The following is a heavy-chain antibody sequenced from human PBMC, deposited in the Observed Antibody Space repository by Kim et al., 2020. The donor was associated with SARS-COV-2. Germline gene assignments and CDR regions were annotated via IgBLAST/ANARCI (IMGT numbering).Heavy chain of an antibody. Sequence: SETLSLTCTVSGGSIYNYNYYWGWIRQPPGKGLEWIGSIYYSGSTYYNLSLKSRVTISMDTSKNQFSLKLTSVTAADTAVYYCATVGYSGYDWTSVVDYWGQGTLVTVSS. CDR3: ATVGYSGYDWTSVVDY. CDR1: GGSIYNYNYY. D-gene: IGHD5-12*01. J-gene: IGHJ4*02. V-gene: IGHV4-39*01. CDR2: IYYSGST.